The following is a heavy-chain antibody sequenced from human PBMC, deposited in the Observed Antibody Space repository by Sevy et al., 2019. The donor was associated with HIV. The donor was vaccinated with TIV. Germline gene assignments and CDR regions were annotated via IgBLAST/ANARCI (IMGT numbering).Heavy chain of an antibody. CDR3: ARLVVATDFDY. D-gene: IGHD2-15*01. Sequence: SETLSLTCTVSGGSISSSSYYWGWIRQPPGKGLEWIGSIYYSGSTYYNPSLKSRVTISVDTSKNQFSLKLSSVTAADTAVYYCARLVVATDFDYGGQGTLVTVSS. CDR2: IYYSGST. CDR1: GGSISSSSYY. V-gene: IGHV4-39*01. J-gene: IGHJ4*02.